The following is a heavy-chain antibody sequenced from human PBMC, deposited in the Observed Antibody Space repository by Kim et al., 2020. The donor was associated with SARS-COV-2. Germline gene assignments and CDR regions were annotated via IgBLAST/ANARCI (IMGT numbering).Heavy chain of an antibody. CDR1: GFTFSSYG. V-gene: IGHV3-30*18. CDR2: ISYDGSNK. CDR3: AKDLAVVVPAAVTYYYYG. D-gene: IGHD2-2*01. J-gene: IGHJ6*01. Sequence: GGSLRLSCAASGFTFSSYGMHWVRQAPGKGLEWVAVISYDGSNKYYADSVKGRFTISRDNSKNTLYLQMNSLRAEDTAVYYCAKDLAVVVPAAVTYYYYG.